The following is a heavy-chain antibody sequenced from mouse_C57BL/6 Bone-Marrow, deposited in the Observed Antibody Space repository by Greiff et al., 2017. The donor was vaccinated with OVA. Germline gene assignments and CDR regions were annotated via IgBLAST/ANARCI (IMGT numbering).Heavy chain of an antibody. D-gene: IGHD2-13*01. CDR3: ARGWVNLDY. J-gene: IGHJ2*01. V-gene: IGHV1-55*01. CDR1: GYTFTSYW. CDR2: IYPGSGST. Sequence: QVQLQQPGAELVKPGASVKMSCKASGYTFTSYWIPWVKQRPGQGLEWIGDIYPGSGSTNYTANFKSNATMTVATSSSTAYMQLSSLTSEDYAVDYCARGWVNLDYWGQGTTLTVSS.